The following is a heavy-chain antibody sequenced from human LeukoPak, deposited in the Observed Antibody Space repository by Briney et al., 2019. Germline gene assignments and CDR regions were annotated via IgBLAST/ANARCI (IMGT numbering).Heavy chain of an antibody. CDR3: FLWDTVLSRDY. V-gene: IGHV4-34*01. Sequence: TSSETLSLTRAVYGGSFSAYYCHWIRQPPGKGLEWIGEISHSGSTKYYPSLKSRVTISIDTSRNQFSLKLSSATAADTAVYYCFLWDTVLSRDYWGQGTLVTVSS. D-gene: IGHD4-23*01. J-gene: IGHJ4*02. CDR1: GGSFSAYY. CDR2: ISHSGST.